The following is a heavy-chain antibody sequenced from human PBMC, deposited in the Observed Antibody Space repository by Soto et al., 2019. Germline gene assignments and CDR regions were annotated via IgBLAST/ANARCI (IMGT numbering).Heavy chain of an antibody. D-gene: IGHD2-21*01. Sequence: SDTLSLTCTVSGGSINTYSWGWIRQPPGKGLEWITYIYHSGTTKYNPSLSSRVTISLDMSKNQFSLRLNSVTAADTAVYYCARVPHLVVFDFWGQGTRVTVSS. CDR1: GGSINTYS. CDR2: IYHSGTT. V-gene: IGHV4-59*07. CDR3: ARVPHLVVFDF. J-gene: IGHJ4*02.